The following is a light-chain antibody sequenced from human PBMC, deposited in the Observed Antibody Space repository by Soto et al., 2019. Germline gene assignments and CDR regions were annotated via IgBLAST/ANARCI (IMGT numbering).Light chain of an antibody. J-gene: IGKJ2*01. CDR1: QSVLYSSNNKNY. CDR3: QQYYSTPQNT. V-gene: IGKV4-1*01. Sequence: DIAMTQSPDSLAVSLGERATINCKSSQSVLYSSNNKNYLAWYQQKPGQPPKLLIYWASTRESGVPDRFSGSGSGTDFTLTISSLQAEDVAVYYCQQYYSTPQNTFGQGTKLEIK. CDR2: WAS.